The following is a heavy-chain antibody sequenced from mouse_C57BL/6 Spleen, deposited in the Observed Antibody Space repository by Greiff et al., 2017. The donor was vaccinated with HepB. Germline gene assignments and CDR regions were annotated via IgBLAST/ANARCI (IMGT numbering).Heavy chain of an antibody. CDR1: GFTFSDYG. V-gene: IGHV5-17*01. CDR2: ISSGSSTI. J-gene: IGHJ4*01. CDR3: AMAPGTGYAMDY. Sequence: EVQLVESGGGLVKPGGSLKLSCAASGFTFSDYGMHWVRQAPEKGLEWVAYISSGSSTIYYADTVKGRFTISRDNAKNTLFLQMTSLRSEETAMYYCAMAPGTGYAMDYWGQGTSVTVSS. D-gene: IGHD4-1*01.